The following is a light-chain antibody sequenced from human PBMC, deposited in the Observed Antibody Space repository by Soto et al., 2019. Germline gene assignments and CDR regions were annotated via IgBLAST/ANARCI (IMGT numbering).Light chain of an antibody. CDR1: PSVKNN. Sequence: ETLMTQSPDTLSVSPGDRATLSCRASPSVKNNLAWYQQKPGQAPRLLIFGASTRASSVPARFSGSGSGTDFTLTISSLQSEDAAVYYCQQYNAWPFTFGGGTRVEVK. CDR3: QQYNAWPFT. V-gene: IGKV3-15*01. CDR2: GAS. J-gene: IGKJ4*01.